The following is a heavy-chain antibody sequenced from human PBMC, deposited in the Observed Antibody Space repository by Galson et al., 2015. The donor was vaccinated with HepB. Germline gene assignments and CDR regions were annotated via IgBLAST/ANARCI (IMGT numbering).Heavy chain of an antibody. V-gene: IGHV1-18*04. J-gene: IGHJ6*02. D-gene: IGHD2-2*01. CDR2: ISAYNGNT. CDR1: GSTFTGYY. CDR3: ARGDIVVVPAVYGMDV. Sequence: SVKVSCKASGSTFTGYYMHWVRQAPGQGLEWMGWISAYNGNTNYAQKLQGRVTMTTDTSTSTAYMELRSLRSDDTAVYYCARGDIVVVPAVYGMDVWGQGTTVTVSS.